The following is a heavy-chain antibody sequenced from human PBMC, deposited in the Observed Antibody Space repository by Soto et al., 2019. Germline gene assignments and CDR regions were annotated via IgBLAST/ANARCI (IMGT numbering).Heavy chain of an antibody. D-gene: IGHD4-17*01. CDR2: IYSGGST. CDR3: ARDRPGGDYGFM. J-gene: IGHJ4*02. V-gene: IGHV3-66*01. CDR1: GFTVSSNY. Sequence: EVQLVESGGGLVQPGGSLRLSCAASGFTVSSNYMSWVRQAPGKGLEWVSVIYSGGSTYYADSVKGRFTISRDNSKNTLYLQMNSLRAEDTTVYYCARDRPGGDYGFMWGQGTLVTVSS.